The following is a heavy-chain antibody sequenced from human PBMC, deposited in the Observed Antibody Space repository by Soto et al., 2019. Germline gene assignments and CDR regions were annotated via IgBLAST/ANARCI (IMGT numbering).Heavy chain of an antibody. J-gene: IGHJ6*02. CDR1: GHSFTTYA. CDR2: ISAYNGNT. D-gene: IGHD3-3*01. V-gene: IGHV1-18*01. CDR3: ARDGEVFWSGYKYYYGMDV. Sequence: QVQLVQSGAEVKKPGASVKVSCKASGHSFTTYAISWVRKAPGQGMEWMGWISAYNGNTNYAQKLQGRVTMTTDTSTSTAYMELRSLRSDDTAVYYCARDGEVFWSGYKYYYGMDVWGQGTTVTVSS.